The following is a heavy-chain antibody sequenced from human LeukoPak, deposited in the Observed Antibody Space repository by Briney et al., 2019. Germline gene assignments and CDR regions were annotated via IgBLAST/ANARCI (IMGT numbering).Heavy chain of an antibody. CDR2: IYSGGST. CDR1: GFTVSSNY. J-gene: IGHJ4*02. Sequence: GGSLRLSCAASGFTVSSNYMSWVRQAPGKGLEWVSVIYSGGSTYYADSVKGRFTISRDNSKNTLYLQMNSLRAEDTAVYYCARDFGRVVVAATLDYWGQGTLVTVSS. D-gene: IGHD2-15*01. V-gene: IGHV3-66*01. CDR3: ARDFGRVVVAATLDY.